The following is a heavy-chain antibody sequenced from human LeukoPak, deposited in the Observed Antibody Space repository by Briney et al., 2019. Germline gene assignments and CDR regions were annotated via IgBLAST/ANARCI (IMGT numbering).Heavy chain of an antibody. D-gene: IGHD3-10*01. V-gene: IGHV4-30-4*01. Sequence: SQTLSLTCTVPGGSISSGDYYWSWIRQPPGKGLEWIGYIYYSGSTYYNPSLKSRVTISVDTSKNQFSLKLSSVTAADTAVYYCARSTGGSGSYYPFYYYYYGMDVWGQGTTVTVSS. CDR3: ARSTGGSGSYYPFYYYYYGMDV. CDR1: GGSISSGDYY. J-gene: IGHJ6*02. CDR2: IYYSGST.